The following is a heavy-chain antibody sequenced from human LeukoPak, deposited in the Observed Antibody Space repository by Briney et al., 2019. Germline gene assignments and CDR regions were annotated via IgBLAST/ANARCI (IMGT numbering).Heavy chain of an antibody. Sequence: ASVKVSCKASGYTFTSYDINWVRQATGQGLEWMGWMNPNSGNTGYAQKFQGRVTMTRNTPISTAYMELSSLRSEDTAVYYCARGFPSVRGYYYYGMDVWGQGTTVTVSS. CDR1: GYTFTSYD. D-gene: IGHD1-26*01. CDR2: MNPNSGNT. CDR3: ARGFPSVRGYYYYGMDV. J-gene: IGHJ6*02. V-gene: IGHV1-8*01.